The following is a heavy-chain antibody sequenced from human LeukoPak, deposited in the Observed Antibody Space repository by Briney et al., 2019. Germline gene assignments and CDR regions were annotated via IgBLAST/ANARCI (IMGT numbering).Heavy chain of an antibody. D-gene: IGHD3-10*01. Sequence: ASVTVSFKASGYTFTSYGISWVRQAPGQGLEGMGWISAYNGNTNYAQKLQGRVTMTTDTSTSTAYMELRSLRSDDTAVYYCARDFPRSGSYYSGMDVWGKGTTVTVSS. CDR2: ISAYNGNT. J-gene: IGHJ6*04. V-gene: IGHV1-18*04. CDR1: GYTFTSYG. CDR3: ARDFPRSGSYYSGMDV.